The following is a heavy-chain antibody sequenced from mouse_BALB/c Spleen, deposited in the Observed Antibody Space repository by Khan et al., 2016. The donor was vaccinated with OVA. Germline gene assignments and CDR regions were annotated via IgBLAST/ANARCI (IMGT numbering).Heavy chain of an antibody. Sequence: EVQLLESGGGLVQPGGSRKLSCAASGFTFSGFGMHWVRQAPEKGLEWVAFIGSDSSTIYYADTVKGRFTISRDNPKKTLFLQMTSLWSEDTAMYFCARTGYYYFDYWGQGTTLTVSS. J-gene: IGHJ2*01. CDR1: GFTFSGFG. CDR2: IGSDSSTI. V-gene: IGHV5-17*02. D-gene: IGHD2-3*01. CDR3: ARTGYYYFDY.